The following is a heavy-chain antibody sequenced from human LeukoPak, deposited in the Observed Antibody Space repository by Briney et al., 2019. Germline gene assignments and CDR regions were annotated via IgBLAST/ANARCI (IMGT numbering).Heavy chain of an antibody. CDR3: AREPPSSCYFDH. CDR2: IIPIFGTA. V-gene: IGHV1-69*06. Sequence: SGXXFSXXXXSWVXXAXGXGXXXXXGIIPIFGTANYAQKFQGRVTITADKSTSTAYMELSSLRSEDTAVFYCAREPPSSCYFDHWGQGTLVTVSS. J-gene: IGHJ4*02. CDR1: GXXFSXXX. D-gene: IGHD2-15*01.